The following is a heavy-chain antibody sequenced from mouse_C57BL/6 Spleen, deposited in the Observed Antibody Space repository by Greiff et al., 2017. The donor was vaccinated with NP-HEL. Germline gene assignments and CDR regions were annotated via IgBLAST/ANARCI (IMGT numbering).Heavy chain of an antibody. CDR1: GFTFSDYY. D-gene: IGHD2-1*01. CDR2: INYDGSST. Sequence: EVKLVESEGGLVQPGSSMKLSCTASGFTFSDYYMAWVRQVPEKGLEWVANINYDGSSTYYLDSLKSRFIISRDNAKNILYLQMSSLKSEDTATYYCARGSNGNWFAYWGQGTLVTVSA. V-gene: IGHV5-16*01. J-gene: IGHJ3*01. CDR3: ARGSNGNWFAY.